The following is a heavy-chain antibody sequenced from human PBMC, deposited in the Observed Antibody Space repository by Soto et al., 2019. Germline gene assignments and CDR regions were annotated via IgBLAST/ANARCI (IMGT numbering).Heavy chain of an antibody. D-gene: IGHD2-15*01. Sequence: QVQLHQWGAGLVKPSETLSLTCAVYGESFNAYYWSWIRQPPGKGLEWIGKSNHAGSTNYNPSLKSRVTMSVDASKNQFSLNLTSVTAADTAVYSCAREVVAPTNWFDPWGQGTLVTVSS. CDR3: AREVVAPTNWFDP. J-gene: IGHJ5*02. CDR1: GESFNAYY. V-gene: IGHV4-34*01. CDR2: SNHAGST.